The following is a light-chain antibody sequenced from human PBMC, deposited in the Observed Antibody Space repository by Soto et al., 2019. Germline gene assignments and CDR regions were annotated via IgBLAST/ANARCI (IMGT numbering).Light chain of an antibody. V-gene: IGKV1-12*01. CDR2: AAS. CDR1: QGIRSW. Sequence: DIQMTQSPSSVSSSVGARVTITCRASQGIRSWLAWYQQKPGKPPKLLIYAASSLHSGVPSRFSDSGYGTDFTLIISNVQPEDFATYYCHQANSFHITFGQGTRLQIK. J-gene: IGKJ5*01. CDR3: HQANSFHIT.